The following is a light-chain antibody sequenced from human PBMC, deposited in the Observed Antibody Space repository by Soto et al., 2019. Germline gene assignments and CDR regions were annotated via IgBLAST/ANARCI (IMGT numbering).Light chain of an antibody. CDR1: SSDVGSYNL. CDR2: EGS. CDR3: CSYAGSVV. Sequence: QSALTQPASVSGSPGQSITISCTGTSSDVGSYNLVSWYQQHPGKAPKLMIYEGSKRPSGVSNRFSGSKSGNTASLTISELQAEDEADDYCCSYAGSVVFGGGTKLTVL. J-gene: IGLJ2*01. V-gene: IGLV2-23*01.